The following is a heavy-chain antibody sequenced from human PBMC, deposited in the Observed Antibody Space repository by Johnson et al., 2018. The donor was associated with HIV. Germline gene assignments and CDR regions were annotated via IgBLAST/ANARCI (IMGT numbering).Heavy chain of an antibody. J-gene: IGHJ3*02. V-gene: IGHV3-20*04. CDR1: GFSFNNAW. D-gene: IGHD1-26*01. Sequence: VQLVESGGGLVKPGGSLRLSCAASGFSFNNAWMSWVRQAPGRGLEWVSGINWNGGSTGYADSVKGRFTISRDDAKNSLYLQMNSLRAEDTALYYCARVWSGSYYSNAFDIWGQGTMVTVSS. CDR3: ARVWSGSYYSNAFDI. CDR2: INWNGGST.